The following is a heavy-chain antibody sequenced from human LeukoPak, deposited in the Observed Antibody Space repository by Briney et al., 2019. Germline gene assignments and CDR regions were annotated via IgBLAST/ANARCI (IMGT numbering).Heavy chain of an antibody. J-gene: IGHJ4*02. V-gene: IGHV3-23*01. D-gene: IGHD1-26*01. CDR1: GFTFSSYD. CDR3: AKAVGAMGDY. Sequence: GGSLRLSCAASGFTFSSYDMNWVRQAPGKGLEWVSAISGSGGSTYYADSVKGRFTISRDNSKNTLYLQMDSLRAEDTAVYYCAKAVGAMGDYWGQGTLVTVSS. CDR2: ISGSGGST.